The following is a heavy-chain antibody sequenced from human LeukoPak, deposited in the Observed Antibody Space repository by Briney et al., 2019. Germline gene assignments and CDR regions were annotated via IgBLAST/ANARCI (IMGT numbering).Heavy chain of an antibody. CDR3: ARQASGGYYFGY. D-gene: IGHD3-22*01. CDR2: ISYDGSNK. V-gene: IGHV3-30*04. J-gene: IGHJ4*02. CDR1: GFTFSSYA. Sequence: PGRSLRLSCAASGFTFSSYAMHWVRQAPGKGLEWVAVISYDGSNKYYADSVKGRFTISRDNSKNTLYLQMNSLRAEDTAVYYCARQASGGYYFGYWGQGTLVTASS.